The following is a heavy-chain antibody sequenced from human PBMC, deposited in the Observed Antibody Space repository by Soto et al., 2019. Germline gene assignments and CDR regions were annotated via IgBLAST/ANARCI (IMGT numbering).Heavy chain of an antibody. Sequence: SETLSLTCAVYGGSFSSYYWSWIRQPPGKGLEWIGYIYYSGSTYYNPSLKSRVTISVDTSKNQFSLKLSSVTAADTAGYYCARRTGRYFQHWGQGTLVNVSS. V-gene: IGHV4-59*08. CDR1: GGSFSSYY. CDR2: IYYSGST. J-gene: IGHJ1*01. CDR3: ARRTGRYFQH. D-gene: IGHD1-1*01.